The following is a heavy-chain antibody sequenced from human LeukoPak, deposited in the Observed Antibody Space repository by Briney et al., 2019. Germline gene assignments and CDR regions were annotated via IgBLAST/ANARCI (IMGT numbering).Heavy chain of an antibody. J-gene: IGHJ5*02. CDR3: ARVSRGSGSYYKGNWFDP. V-gene: IGHV4-39*07. CDR1: GGSISSSSYY. Sequence: SETLSLTCTVSGGSISSSSYYWGWIRQPPGKGLEWIGSIYYSGSTYYNPSLKSRVTISVDTSKNQFSLKLSSVTAADTAVYYCARVSRGSGSYYKGNWFDPWGQGTLVTVSS. CDR2: IYYSGST. D-gene: IGHD3-10*01.